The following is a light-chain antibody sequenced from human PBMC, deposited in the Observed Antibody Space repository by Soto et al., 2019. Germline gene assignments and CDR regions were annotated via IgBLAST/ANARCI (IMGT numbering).Light chain of an antibody. V-gene: IGKV3-20*01. J-gene: IGKJ5*01. CDR2: GAS. Sequence: EIVLTQSPGTLSLSPGERATLSCRASQSVSNSFLAWYQQAPGQAPRLLIYGASSRATGIPDRFSGSGSGTEFTLTISSLQSEDFAVYYCQQYNNWPPITFGQGTRLEIK. CDR3: QQYNNWPPIT. CDR1: QSVSNSF.